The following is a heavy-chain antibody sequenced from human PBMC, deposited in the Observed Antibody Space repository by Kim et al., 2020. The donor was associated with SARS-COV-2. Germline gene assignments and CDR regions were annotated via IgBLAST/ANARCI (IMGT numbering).Heavy chain of an antibody. J-gene: IGHJ4*02. V-gene: IGHV4-31*02. CDR3: ARGVGYSGYGFDY. D-gene: IGHD5-12*01. Sequence: SHPSLKGRVTISVDTSKNQFSLKLSSVTAADTAVYYCARGVGYSGYGFDYWGQGTLVTVSS.